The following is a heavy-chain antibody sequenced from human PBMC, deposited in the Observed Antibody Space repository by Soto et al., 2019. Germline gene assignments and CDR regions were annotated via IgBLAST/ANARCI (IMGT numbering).Heavy chain of an antibody. CDR2: INQDGSEK. Sequence: EVQLVESGGGLVQPGGSLRLSCAASGFTFSNHWMIWARQAPGKGLEWVANINQDGSEKHYVDSVKGRFTISRDNGENSLYLQMNTLRAEDTAVYYCAEGTTGWGQGTLVTVSS. CDR1: GFTFSNHW. J-gene: IGHJ4*02. D-gene: IGHD3-10*01. CDR3: AEGTTG. V-gene: IGHV3-7*03.